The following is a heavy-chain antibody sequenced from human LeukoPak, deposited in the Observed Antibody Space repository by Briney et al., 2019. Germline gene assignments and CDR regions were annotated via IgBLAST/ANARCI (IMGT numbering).Heavy chain of an antibody. Sequence: ASVKVSCKASGYTFTSYGISWVRQAPGQGLEWRGWISAYNGNTNYAQKLQGRVTMTTDTSTSTAYMELRSLRSDDAAVYYCARDKCVIAARSCDYWGQGTLVTVSS. CDR2: ISAYNGNT. D-gene: IGHD6-6*01. V-gene: IGHV1-18*01. CDR3: ARDKCVIAARSCDY. J-gene: IGHJ4*02. CDR1: GYTFTSYG.